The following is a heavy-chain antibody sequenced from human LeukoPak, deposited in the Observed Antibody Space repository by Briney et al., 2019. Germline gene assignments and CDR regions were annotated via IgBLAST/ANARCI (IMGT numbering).Heavy chain of an antibody. CDR2: INPSGGSP. Sequence: ASVKVSCKAFGYAFSNYYMHWVRQAPGQGLEWMGFINPSGGSPSYAQKFQGRVTMTWDTSPSTVHMDLNSLTSEDTALYYCARVPKVGAIRLDYWGQGTLVTVSS. CDR3: ARVPKVGAIRLDY. V-gene: IGHV1-46*01. D-gene: IGHD1-26*01. J-gene: IGHJ4*02. CDR1: GYAFSNYY.